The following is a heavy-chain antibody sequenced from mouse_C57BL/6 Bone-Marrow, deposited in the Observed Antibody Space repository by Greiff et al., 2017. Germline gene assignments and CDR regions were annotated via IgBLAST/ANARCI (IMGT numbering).Heavy chain of an antibody. CDR2: IDPENGDT. CDR3: TFSSLDY. CDR1: GFNIKDAY. D-gene: IGHD1-1*01. J-gene: IGHJ2*01. Sequence: VQLQQSGAELVRPGASVKLSCTASGFNIKDAYMHWVKQRPEQGLEWIGWIDPENGDTEYASKFQGKATITADTSSNTAYLHLSSLTSEDTAVYYCTFSSLDYWGQGTTLTVSS. V-gene: IGHV14-4*01.